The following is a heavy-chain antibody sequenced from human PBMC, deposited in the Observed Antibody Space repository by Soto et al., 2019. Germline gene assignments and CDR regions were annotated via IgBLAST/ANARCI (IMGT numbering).Heavy chain of an antibody. CDR2: IYSGGST. Sequence: EVQLVESGGGLIQPGGSLRLSCVVSGFTVSRNYINWVRQAPGKGLEWVSVIYSGGSTYYADSVKGRFTISRDNSKNTLYLQVDRLRVVDTAVYYCAKGPLGGGDLNNAAFDMWGQGTLVTVSS. J-gene: IGHJ3*02. D-gene: IGHD3-16*01. CDR3: AKGPLGGGDLNNAAFDM. CDR1: GFTVSRNY. V-gene: IGHV3-53*01.